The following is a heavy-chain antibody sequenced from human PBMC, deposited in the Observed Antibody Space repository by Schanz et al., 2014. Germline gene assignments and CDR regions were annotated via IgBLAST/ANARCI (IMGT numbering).Heavy chain of an antibody. CDR2: INPGSGDT. CDR3: ARDDGFSSG. CDR1: GYIFIGYF. J-gene: IGHJ4*02. Sequence: QGQLVESGGEVKKPGASVKVSCKASGYIFIGYFIHWVRQAPGQGLEWMGWINPGSGDTKYSPKFQGRVTMTRDPSITTAYMELTRLTYDDTAVYYCARDDGFSSGWGQGTLVTVSS. V-gene: IGHV1-2*02. D-gene: IGHD6-19*01.